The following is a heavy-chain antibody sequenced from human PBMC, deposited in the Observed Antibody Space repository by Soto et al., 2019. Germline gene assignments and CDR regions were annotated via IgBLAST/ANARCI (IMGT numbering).Heavy chain of an antibody. J-gene: IGHJ5*02. CDR2: IYHDGTT. CDR3: AREGGVLRLSNWLDP. V-gene: IGHV4-61*01. Sequence: SETLSLTCTVSGDSVSSDSYYWSWIRQPPGQALEWIGYIYHDGTTSYNPSLQSRVTMSINTSKNQFSLKLSSVTAADTAIYYCAREGGVLRLSNWLDPWGPGTLVTVYS. D-gene: IGHD3-3*01. CDR1: GDSVSSDSYY.